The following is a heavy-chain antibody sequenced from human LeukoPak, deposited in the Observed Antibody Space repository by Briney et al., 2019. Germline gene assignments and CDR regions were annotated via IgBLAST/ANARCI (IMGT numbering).Heavy chain of an antibody. V-gene: IGHV1-69*13. CDR3: ARGSQDTMVRGARYYFDY. Sequence: RASVKVSCKASGGTFSSYAISWVRQAPGQGLEWMGGIIPIFGTANYAQKFQGRVTITADESTSTAYMELSSLRSEDTAVYYCARGSQDTMVRGARYYFDYWGQGTLVTVSS. J-gene: IGHJ4*02. CDR2: IIPIFGTA. D-gene: IGHD3-10*01. CDR1: GGTFSSYA.